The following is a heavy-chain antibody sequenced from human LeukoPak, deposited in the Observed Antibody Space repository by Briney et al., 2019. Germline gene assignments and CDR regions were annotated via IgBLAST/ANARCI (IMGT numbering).Heavy chain of an antibody. D-gene: IGHD1-26*01. Sequence: GGSLRLSCVASGFTFSRYKMHWVRQGPGKGLMWVSRLNSDGSGTTYADSVKGRFTISRDNAKNSLYLQMNSLRAEDTAVYYCARDREDAFDIWGQGTMVTVSS. CDR1: GFTFSRYK. V-gene: IGHV3-74*01. J-gene: IGHJ3*02. CDR2: LNSDGSGT. CDR3: ARDREDAFDI.